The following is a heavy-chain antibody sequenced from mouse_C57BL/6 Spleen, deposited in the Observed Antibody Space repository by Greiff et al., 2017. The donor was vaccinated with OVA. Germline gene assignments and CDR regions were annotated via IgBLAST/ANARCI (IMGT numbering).Heavy chain of an antibody. J-gene: IGHJ4*01. CDR3: AILLSRGGYAMDD. CDR2: IHPSDSDT. V-gene: IGHV1-74*01. D-gene: IGHD2-1*01. Sequence: QVQLQQPGAELVKPGASVKVSCKASGYTFTSYWMHWVKQRPGQGLEWIGRIHPSDSDTNYNQKFKGKATLTVDKSSSTAYMQLSSLTSEDSAVYYCAILLSRGGYAMDDWGQGTSVTVSS. CDR1: GYTFTSYW.